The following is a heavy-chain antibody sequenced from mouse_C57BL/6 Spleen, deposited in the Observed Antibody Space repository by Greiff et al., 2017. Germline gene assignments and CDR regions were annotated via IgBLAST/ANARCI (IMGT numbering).Heavy chain of an antibody. Sequence: QVHVKQPGAELVKPGASVKLSCKASGYTFTSYWMHWVKQRPGQGLEWIGMIHPNSGSTNYNEKFKSKATLTVDKSSSTAYMQLSSLTSEDSAVYYCARSRPRGYAMDYWGQGTSVTVSS. CDR3: ARSRPRGYAMDY. V-gene: IGHV1-64*01. CDR1: GYTFTSYW. J-gene: IGHJ4*01. CDR2: IHPNSGST.